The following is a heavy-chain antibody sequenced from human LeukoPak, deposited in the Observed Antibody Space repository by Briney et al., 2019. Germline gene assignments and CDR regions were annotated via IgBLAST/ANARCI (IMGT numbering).Heavy chain of an antibody. V-gene: IGHV1-18*01. Sequence: ASVKGSCTTPGYTFTTDSVRWVRQAPGQGLQWMGWISAYSGITNYAQKFQGRVTMTTDTSTSTAYMELRSLNSDDTDVYYCARDPSNDDDKRMDAFDTWAQGTMVTVSS. CDR3: ARDPSNDDDKRMDAFDT. CDR2: ISAYSGIT. CDR1: GYTFTTDS. J-gene: IGHJ3*02. D-gene: IGHD3-22*01.